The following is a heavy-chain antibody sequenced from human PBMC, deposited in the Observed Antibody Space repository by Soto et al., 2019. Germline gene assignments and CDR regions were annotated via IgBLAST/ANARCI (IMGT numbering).Heavy chain of an antibody. CDR3: ARDPVVLPAAGPYYYYGMDV. V-gene: IGHV1-3*01. Sequence: GASVKVSCKASGYTFTSYAMHWVRQAPGQRLEWMGWINAGNGNTKYSQKFQGRVTITRDTSASTAYMELSSLRSEDTAVYYCARDPVVLPAAGPYYYYGMDVWGQGTTVTVSS. CDR2: INAGNGNT. J-gene: IGHJ6*02. CDR1: GYTFTSYA. D-gene: IGHD2-2*01.